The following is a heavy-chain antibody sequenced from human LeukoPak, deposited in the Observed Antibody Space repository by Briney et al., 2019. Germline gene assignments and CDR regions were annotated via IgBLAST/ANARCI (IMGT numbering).Heavy chain of an antibody. CDR2: ISSSSSYI. J-gene: IGHJ3*02. Sequence: GGSLRLSCAASGFTFSSYSMNWVRQAPGKGLEWGSSISSSSSYIYHADSVKGRFTISRDNAKNSLYLQMNSLRAEDTAVYYCARDNSYSSSYPDAFDIWGQGTMVTVSS. CDR3: ARDNSYSSSYPDAFDI. D-gene: IGHD6-13*01. CDR1: GFTFSSYS. V-gene: IGHV3-21*01.